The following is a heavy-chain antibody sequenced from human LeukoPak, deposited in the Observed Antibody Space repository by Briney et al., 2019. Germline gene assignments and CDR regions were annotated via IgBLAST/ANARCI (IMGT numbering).Heavy chain of an antibody. Sequence: SETLSLTCTVSGGSISSGGYYWSWIRQHPGKGLEWIGYIYYSGSTYYNPSLKSRVTISVDTSKNQFSLKLSSVTAADTAVYYCARGGEMATILAPGYYFDYWGQGTLVTVSS. J-gene: IGHJ4*02. CDR2: IYYSGST. D-gene: IGHD5-24*01. CDR3: ARGGEMATILAPGYYFDY. CDR1: GGSISSGGYY. V-gene: IGHV4-31*03.